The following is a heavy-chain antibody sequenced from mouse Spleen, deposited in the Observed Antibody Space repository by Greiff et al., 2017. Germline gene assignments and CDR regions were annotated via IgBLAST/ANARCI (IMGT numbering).Heavy chain of an antibody. D-gene: IGHD1-1*01. Sequence: EVKLVESGGGLVQPGGSRKLSCAASGFTFSSFGMHWVRQAPEKGLEWVAYISSGSSTIYYADTVKGRFTISRDNPKNTLFLQMTSLRSEDTAMYYCARWGSYYYGSSPYWYFDVWGAGTTVTVSS. V-gene: IGHV5-17*02. CDR3: ARWGSYYYGSSPYWYFDV. CDR2: ISSGSSTI. CDR1: GFTFSSFG. J-gene: IGHJ1*01.